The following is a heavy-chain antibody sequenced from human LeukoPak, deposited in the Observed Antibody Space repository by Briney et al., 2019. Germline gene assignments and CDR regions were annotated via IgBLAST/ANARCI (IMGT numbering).Heavy chain of an antibody. Sequence: PSETLSLTCTVSGGSISSYYWSWIRQPAGRGLEWIGRIYTSGSTSYNPSLKSRVTISVDKSKNRFSLKLSSVTAADTAVYYCARADTAMVPGSYHYYMDVWGKGTTVTVSS. CDR1: GGSISSYY. D-gene: IGHD5-18*01. CDR2: IYTSGST. CDR3: ARADTAMVPGSYHYYMDV. V-gene: IGHV4-4*07. J-gene: IGHJ6*03.